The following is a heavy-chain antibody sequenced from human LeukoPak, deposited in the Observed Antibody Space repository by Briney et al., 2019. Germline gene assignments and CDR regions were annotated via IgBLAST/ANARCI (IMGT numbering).Heavy chain of an antibody. V-gene: IGHV3-23*01. CDR1: GFTFSNYA. Sequence: GGSLRLSCVASGFTFSNYAMSWVRQAPGKGLEWVSGIIARGGSTYYADSVRGRFTISRDNSKNTLYLQMNSLRAEDTAVYYCAKSVDSSGYYYYYYYYGMDVWGQGTTVTVSS. J-gene: IGHJ6*02. CDR2: IIARGGST. CDR3: AKSVDSSGYYYYYYYYGMDV. D-gene: IGHD3-22*01.